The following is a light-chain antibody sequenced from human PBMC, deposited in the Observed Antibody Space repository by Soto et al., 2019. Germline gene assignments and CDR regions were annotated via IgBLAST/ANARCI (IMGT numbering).Light chain of an antibody. Sequence: EVVLTQSPGTLSLSPGERATLSCGASQSVSSYLAWYQQKPGQAPRLLIYDASNRATGIPARFSGSGSGTDFTLTISSLEPEDFAVYYCQQRSNWPPYTFGQGTKVDIK. V-gene: IGKV3-11*01. CDR1: QSVSSY. J-gene: IGKJ2*01. CDR2: DAS. CDR3: QQRSNWPPYT.